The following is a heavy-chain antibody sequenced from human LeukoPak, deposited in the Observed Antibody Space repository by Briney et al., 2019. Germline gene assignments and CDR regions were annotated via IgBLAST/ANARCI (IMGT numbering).Heavy chain of an antibody. D-gene: IGHD2-21*02. V-gene: IGHV3-9*01. CDR2: ISWNSGDI. Sequence: GGSLRLSCAASGFSFCGYALHWVRQAPGKGLEWVASISWNSGDIVHADSVKGRFTISRDNAKNSLYLQMDSLRTEDTALYYCVKSGGYATAIRYFDLWGRGTLVTVSS. CDR1: GFSFCGYA. CDR3: VKSGGYATAIRYFDL. J-gene: IGHJ2*01.